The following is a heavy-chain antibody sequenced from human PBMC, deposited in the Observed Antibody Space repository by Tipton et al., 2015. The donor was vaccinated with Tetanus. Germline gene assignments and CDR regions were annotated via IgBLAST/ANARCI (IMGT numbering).Heavy chain of an antibody. CDR1: GGSISSYY. Sequence: TLSLTCTVSGGSISSYYWSWIRQPPGKGLEWIGYIYYSGSTNYNPSLKSRVTMSVDTSKIQFSLKVSSVTAADTAVYYCARLSSSANDAHAFDIWGQGTMVTVSS. J-gene: IGHJ3*02. CDR2: IYYSGST. V-gene: IGHV4-59*08. D-gene: IGHD3-22*01. CDR3: ARLSSSANDAHAFDI.